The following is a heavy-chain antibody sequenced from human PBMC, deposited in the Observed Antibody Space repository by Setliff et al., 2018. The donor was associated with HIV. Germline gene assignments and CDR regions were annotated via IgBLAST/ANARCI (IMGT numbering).Heavy chain of an antibody. CDR2: IYYSGST. V-gene: IGHV4-59*11. D-gene: IGHD2-2*01. CDR3: ARVVVPAAICDY. J-gene: IGHJ4*02. CDR1: GGSISSHY. Sequence: PSETLSLTCTVSGGSISSHYWSWIRQPPGKGLEGIGYIYYSGSTNYNPSLKSRVTISVDTSKNQFSLKLSSVTAADTAVYYCARVVVPAAICDYWGQGTLVTVSS.